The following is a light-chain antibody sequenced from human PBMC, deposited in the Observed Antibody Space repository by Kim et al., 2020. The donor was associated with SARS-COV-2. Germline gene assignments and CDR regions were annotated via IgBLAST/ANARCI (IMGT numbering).Light chain of an antibody. J-gene: IGKJ1*01. CDR3: QQSYTTPRT. V-gene: IGKV1-39*01. CDR2: AAS. CDR1: QSITSN. Sequence: DIQMTQSPSSLSASVGDRVTMTCRASQSITSNLNWYQQKPGKAPEVLIYAASSLQSGVPSRFSGSGSGTDFTLTINSLQPEDFATYYCQQSYTTPRTFGQGTKVDIK.